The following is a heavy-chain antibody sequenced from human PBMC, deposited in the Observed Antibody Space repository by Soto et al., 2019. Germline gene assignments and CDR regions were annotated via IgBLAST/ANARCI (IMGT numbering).Heavy chain of an antibody. CDR1: GVTFHDYA. D-gene: IGHD4-4*01. CDR3: VKEGETVRLVAFAL. V-gene: IGHV3-23*01. CDR2: IAFTGSAT. Sequence: GGALRLSCETSGVTFHDYAMSWVRQAPGKGLEWVSAIAFTGSATYYADCVKGRFTISRDNSKNIVYLQMNSLRVHDTALYYCVKEGETVRLVAFALWGQGTRVTVSS. J-gene: IGHJ4*02.